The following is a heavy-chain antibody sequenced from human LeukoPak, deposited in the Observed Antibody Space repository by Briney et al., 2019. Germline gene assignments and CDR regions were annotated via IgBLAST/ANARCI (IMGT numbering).Heavy chain of an antibody. V-gene: IGHV4-39*07. Sequence: SETLSLTCTVSGGSISSSSYYWGWIRQPPGKGLEWIGSIYYSGSTNYNPSLKSRVTISVHTSKNQFSLKLSSVTAADTAVYYCARLTGYSSESWFDPWGQGTLVTVSS. D-gene: IGHD3-9*01. J-gene: IGHJ5*02. CDR1: GGSISSSSYY. CDR2: IYYSGST. CDR3: ARLTGYSSESWFDP.